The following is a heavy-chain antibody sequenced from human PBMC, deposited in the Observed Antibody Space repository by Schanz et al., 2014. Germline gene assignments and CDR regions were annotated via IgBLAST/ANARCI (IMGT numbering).Heavy chain of an antibody. CDR2: INTANGNA. J-gene: IGHJ4*02. V-gene: IGHV1-3*04. CDR3: ARGIGGYGANNYFDY. D-gene: IGHD5-12*01. CDR1: GYTFSSHG. Sequence: QVQVVQSGAELKKPGASVKVSCKASGYTFSSHGIHWLRQAPGPSLEWMGWINTANGNAKYSANFQARVTITRDTSATTAYMELTNLRSEDTAVYYCARGIGGYGANNYFDYWGQGTLVTVSS.